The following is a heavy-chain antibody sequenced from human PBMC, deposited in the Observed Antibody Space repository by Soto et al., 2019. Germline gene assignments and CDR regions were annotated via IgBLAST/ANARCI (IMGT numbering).Heavy chain of an antibody. Sequence: EVQLLESGGGLVQPGGSLRLSCAASGFTFSSYAMSWVRQAPGKGLEWVSAISGSGGSTYYADSVKGRFTISRDNSKNTLYLQMNSVRAEDTAVYYCATHKGWFQSFDYWCHGTLFTVSS. D-gene: IGHD2-15*01. CDR3: ATHKGWFQSFDY. J-gene: IGHJ4*01. V-gene: IGHV3-23*01. CDR2: ISGSGGST. CDR1: GFTFSSYA.